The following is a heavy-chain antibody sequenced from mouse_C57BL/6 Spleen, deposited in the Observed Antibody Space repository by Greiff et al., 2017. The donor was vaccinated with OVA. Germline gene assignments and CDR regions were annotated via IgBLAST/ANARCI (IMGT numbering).Heavy chain of an antibody. CDR1: GYTFTSYW. Sequence: QVQLQQPGAELVRPGPSVKLSCKASGYTFTSYWMHWVKQRPGQGLEWIGYINPSSGYTKYNQKFKDKATLTADKSSSTAYMQLSSLTYEDSAVYYCARKDDYDKGPYYFDYWGQGTTLTVSS. CDR2: INPSSGYT. V-gene: IGHV1-7*01. J-gene: IGHJ2*01. D-gene: IGHD2-4*01. CDR3: ARKDDYDKGPYYFDY.